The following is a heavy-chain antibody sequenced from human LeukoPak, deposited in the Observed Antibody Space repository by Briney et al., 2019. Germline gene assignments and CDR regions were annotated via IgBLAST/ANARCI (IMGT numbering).Heavy chain of an antibody. J-gene: IGHJ4*02. Sequence: GGSLRLSCAASGFTFSSYAMSWVRQAPGEGLEWVSAIGGSGGTTYYADSVKGRFTISRDNSKNAVYLQMNSLRAEDTAVYYCAKRDSSGYYYFDYWGQGTLVTASS. CDR1: GFTFSSYA. D-gene: IGHD3-22*01. CDR3: AKRDSSGYYYFDY. V-gene: IGHV3-23*01. CDR2: IGGSGGTT.